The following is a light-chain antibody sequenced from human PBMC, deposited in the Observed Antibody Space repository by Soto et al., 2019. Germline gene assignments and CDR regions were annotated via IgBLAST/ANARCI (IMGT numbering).Light chain of an antibody. J-gene: IGLJ3*02. CDR1: SSDVGAYNY. CDR2: EVT. V-gene: IGLV2-8*01. CDR3: SSFASSNTWV. Sequence: QSALTQPPSASGSPGQSVTISCTGTSSDVGAYNYVSWYQQHAGKAPKLVIYEVTKRPSGVPDRFSGSKSANTASLTVSGLXXEXEADYYCSSFASSNTWVFGGGTKVTVL.